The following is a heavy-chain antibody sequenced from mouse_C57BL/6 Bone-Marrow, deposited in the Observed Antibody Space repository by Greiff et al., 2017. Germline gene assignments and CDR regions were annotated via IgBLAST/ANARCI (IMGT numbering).Heavy chain of an antibody. CDR2: IDPSDSVT. CDR1: GYTFTSYW. V-gene: IGHV1-52*01. J-gene: IGHJ1*03. D-gene: IGHD1-1*01. Sequence: QVQLQQPGAELVRPGSSVKLSCKASGYTFTSYWMHWVKQRPIQGLEWIGNIDPSDSVTHYNQKFKDKATLTVDNSSSTAYMQLSSPTSEDSAVYGGAIVACSSLGYFDVWGTGTTATVSS. CDR3: AIVACSSLGYFDV.